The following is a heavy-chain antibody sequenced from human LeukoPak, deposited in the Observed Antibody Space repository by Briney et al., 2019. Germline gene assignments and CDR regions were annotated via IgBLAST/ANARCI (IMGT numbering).Heavy chain of an antibody. D-gene: IGHD3-22*01. CDR3: AREGSSGYKI. CDR2: ISAYNGNT. Sequence: ASVKVSCKGSEYTFTSYDINWVRQATGQGLEWMGWISAYNGNTNYAQKLQGRVTMTTDTSTSTAYMELRSLRSDDTAVYYCAREGSSGYKIWGQGTLVTVSS. V-gene: IGHV1-18*01. CDR1: EYTFTSYD. J-gene: IGHJ4*02.